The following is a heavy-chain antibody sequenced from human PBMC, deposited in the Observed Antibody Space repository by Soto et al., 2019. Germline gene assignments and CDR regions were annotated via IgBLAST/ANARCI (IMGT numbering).Heavy chain of an antibody. D-gene: IGHD2-21*02. CDR3: ARRVVTPTWLDP. Sequence: PSETLSLTCTVSGGSISSGGYYWSWIRQHPGKGLEWIGYIYYSWSTYYNPSLKSRVTISVDTSKNQFSLKLSSVTAADTAVYYCARRVVTPTWLDPWGQGTLVTVSS. CDR1: GGSISSGGYY. J-gene: IGHJ5*02. V-gene: IGHV4-31*03. CDR2: IYYSWST.